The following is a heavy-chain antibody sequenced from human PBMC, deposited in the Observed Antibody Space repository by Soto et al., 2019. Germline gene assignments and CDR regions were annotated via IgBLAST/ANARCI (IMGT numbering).Heavy chain of an antibody. J-gene: IGHJ4*02. CDR2: IGVSETST. CDR1: GFIFSNFV. D-gene: IGHD3-22*01. CDR3: ARRTDYYASSGTFDY. V-gene: IGHV3-23*01. Sequence: PGGSLRLSCSASGFIFSNFVMSWVRQAPGKGLEWVSGIGVSETSTYYADSVKGRFTISRDNIKNTLHLQMNSLRSVTAADTAVYYCARRTDYYASSGTFDYWGQGTLVTVSS.